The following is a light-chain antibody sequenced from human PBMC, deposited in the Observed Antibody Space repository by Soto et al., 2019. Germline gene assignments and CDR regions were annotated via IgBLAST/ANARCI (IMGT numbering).Light chain of an antibody. CDR3: SSYTSSSTVV. J-gene: IGLJ2*01. Sequence: QSALTQPASVSGSPGQSITISCTVTSSDVGGYNSVSWYQQHPGKAPKLMIYDVSNRPSGVSNRFSGSKSVNTASLTISGLQAEDEADYYCSSYTSSSTVVFGGGTKLTVL. CDR1: SSDVGGYNS. V-gene: IGLV2-14*03. CDR2: DVS.